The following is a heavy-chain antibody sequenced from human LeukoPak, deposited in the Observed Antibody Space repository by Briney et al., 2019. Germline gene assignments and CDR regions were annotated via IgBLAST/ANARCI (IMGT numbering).Heavy chain of an antibody. Sequence: SETLSLTCAVYGGSFSGYYWSWIRQPPGKGLEWIGEINHSGSTNYNPSLKSRVTISVDTSKNQFSLKLSSVTAADTAVYYCARGVVVVTGTRNNWFDPWGQGTLVTVSS. CDR2: INHSGST. V-gene: IGHV4-34*01. J-gene: IGHJ5*02. D-gene: IGHD2-21*02. CDR1: GGSFSGYY. CDR3: ARGVVVVTGTRNNWFDP.